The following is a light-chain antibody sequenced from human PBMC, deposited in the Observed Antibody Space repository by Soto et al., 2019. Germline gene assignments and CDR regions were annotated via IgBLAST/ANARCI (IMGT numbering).Light chain of an antibody. CDR3: KEYGSAHPWT. V-gene: IGKV3-20*01. CDR2: GAS. CDR1: QCVSSSY. J-gene: IGKJ1*01. Sequence: WARGEGGTLSCRASQCVSSSYLAWYQQKPGQAPRLLIYGASSRATGIPDRFSGSVSGTDFTRTIMRLEREYFAVYYFKEYGSAHPWTVGQGTKVDIK.